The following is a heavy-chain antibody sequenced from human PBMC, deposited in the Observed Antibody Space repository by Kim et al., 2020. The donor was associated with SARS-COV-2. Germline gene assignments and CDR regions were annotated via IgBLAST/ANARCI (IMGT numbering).Heavy chain of an antibody. CDR3: ARGLNIVVVVAANWFDP. D-gene: IGHD2-15*01. Sequence: SETLSLTCAVYGGSFSGYYWSWIRKPPGKGLEWIGEINQSGSTNYNPSLKSRVTISVDTSKNQFSLKLSSVTAADTAVYYCARGLNIVVVVAANWFDPWGQGTRVTVSS. CDR1: GGSFSGYY. V-gene: IGHV4-34*01. J-gene: IGHJ5*02. CDR2: INQSGST.